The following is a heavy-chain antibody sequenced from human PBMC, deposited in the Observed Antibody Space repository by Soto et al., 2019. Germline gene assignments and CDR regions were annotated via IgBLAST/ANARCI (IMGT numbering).Heavy chain of an antibody. V-gene: IGHV3-30*04. CDR2: ISYDGSNK. CDR1: GFTFSSYA. Sequence: PGGSLRLSCAASGFTFSSYAMHWVRQAPGKGLEWVAVISYDGSNKYYADSVKGRFTISRDNSKNTLYLQMNSLRAEDTAVYYCAKDIPQHSITDAFDIWGQGTMVTVSS. J-gene: IGHJ3*02. CDR3: AKDIPQHSITDAFDI. D-gene: IGHD3-3*02.